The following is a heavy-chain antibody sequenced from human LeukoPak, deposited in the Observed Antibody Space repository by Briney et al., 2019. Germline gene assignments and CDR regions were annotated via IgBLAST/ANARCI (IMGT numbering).Heavy chain of an antibody. J-gene: IGHJ4*02. D-gene: IGHD5-18*01. V-gene: IGHV3-74*01. CDR3: APEGGSSYDY. CDR1: GFTFSTYW. Sequence: QAGGSLRLSCAASGFTFSTYWMHWVRQVPGKGLVWVSRINSDGSTADYADAVKGRFAISRDNAKNTLYLEMNSLRAEDTALYYCAPEGGSSYDYWGQGTLVTVSS. CDR2: INSDGSTA.